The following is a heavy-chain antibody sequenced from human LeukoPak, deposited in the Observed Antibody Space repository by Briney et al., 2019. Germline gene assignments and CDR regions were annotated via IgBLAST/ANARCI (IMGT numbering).Heavy chain of an antibody. CDR3: AKDYYDSSGYMVHFDY. D-gene: IGHD3-22*01. CDR2: IWYDGSNK. CDR1: GFTFSSYG. J-gene: IGHJ4*02. V-gene: IGHV3-33*06. Sequence: PGRSLRLSCAAPGFTFSSYGMHWVRQAPGKGLEWVAVIWYDGSNKYYADSVKGRFTISRDNSKNTLYLQMNSLRTEDTALYYCAKDYYDSSGYMVHFDYWGQGTLVTVSS.